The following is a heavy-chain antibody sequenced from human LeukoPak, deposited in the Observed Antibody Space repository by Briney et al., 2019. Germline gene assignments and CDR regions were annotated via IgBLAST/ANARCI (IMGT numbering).Heavy chain of an antibody. CDR3: ARRNSNNGWFRGDY. Sequence: SETLSLTCTVSGGSIDNYYWSWIRQPPGKGLEWIGYIYDSGSTKYNPSLKSRVTISVDTSKNQFSLQLTSVTAADTAVYYCARRNSNNGWFRGDYWGQGTLVTVSS. V-gene: IGHV4-59*08. CDR2: IYDSGST. J-gene: IGHJ4*02. CDR1: GGSIDNYY. D-gene: IGHD1/OR15-1a*01.